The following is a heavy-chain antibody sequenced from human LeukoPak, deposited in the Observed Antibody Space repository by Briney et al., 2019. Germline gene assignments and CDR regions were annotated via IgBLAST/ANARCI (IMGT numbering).Heavy chain of an antibody. D-gene: IGHD4-11*01. V-gene: IGHV4-34*01. Sequence: SETLSLTCAVYGGSFSGYYWSWIRQPPGKGLEWIGEINHSGSTNYNPSLKSRVTISVDTSKNRFSLKLSSVTAADTAVYYCARGVTNFDYWGQGTLVTVSS. CDR3: ARGVTNFDY. J-gene: IGHJ4*02. CDR1: GGSFSGYY. CDR2: INHSGST.